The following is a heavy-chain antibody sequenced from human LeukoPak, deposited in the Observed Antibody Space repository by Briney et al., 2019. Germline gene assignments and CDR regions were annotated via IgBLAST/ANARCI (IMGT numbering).Heavy chain of an antibody. CDR3: ARVAGTKAWDAPDL. CDR2: MNPNSGNT. D-gene: IGHD1-7*01. CDR1: GYTFTSYD. J-gene: IGHJ2*01. V-gene: IGHV1-8*01. Sequence: ASVKVSCKAPGYTFTSYDINWVRQATGQGGEGRGWMNPNSGNTGYAQKFQGRVTMTRNTSKSTDYMELSSLRSEDTAVYYCARVAGTKAWDAPDLWGRGTLVTVSS.